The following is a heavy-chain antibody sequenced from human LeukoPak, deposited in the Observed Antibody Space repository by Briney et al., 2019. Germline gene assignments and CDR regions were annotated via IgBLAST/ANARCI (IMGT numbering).Heavy chain of an antibody. V-gene: IGHV4-59*01. J-gene: IGHJ6*02. CDR2: IYYSGST. Sequence: SETLSLTCTVSGGSISSYYWSWIRKPPGKGLEWIGYIYYSGSTNYNPSLKSRVTISVDTSKNQFSLKLSSVTAAETAVYYCARDRSYYGMDVWGQGTTVTVSS. CDR1: GGSISSYY. CDR3: ARDRSYYGMDV.